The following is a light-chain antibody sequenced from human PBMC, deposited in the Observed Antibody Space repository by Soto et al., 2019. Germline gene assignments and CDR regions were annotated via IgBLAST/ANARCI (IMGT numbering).Light chain of an antibody. CDR1: QSVRTN. CDR2: GVS. Sequence: EVVMTQTPATLSVSPGERATLSCRASQSVRTNLAWYQQKPGQAPRLLIYGVSTRATGTPARFSGSGSGTEFTLTISSLQSEDFAIYYCQHYNNWPPWTFGQGTRVEIK. J-gene: IGKJ1*01. CDR3: QHYNNWPPWT. V-gene: IGKV3-15*01.